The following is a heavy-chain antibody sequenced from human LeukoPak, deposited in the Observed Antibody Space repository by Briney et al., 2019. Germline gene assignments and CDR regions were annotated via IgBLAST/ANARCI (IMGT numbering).Heavy chain of an antibody. CDR1: GFTFSSYA. CDR2: ISYDGRTK. J-gene: IGHJ4*02. V-gene: IGHV3-30*01. D-gene: IGHD3-10*01. Sequence: GGSLRLSCAASGFTFSSYAMHWVRQAPGKGLEWVAVISYDGRTKYYADSVRGRFTIPRDNSKNTLYLQMNSLRADDSAVYFCASGYYIVFWGQGTLVTVSS. CDR3: ASGYYIVF.